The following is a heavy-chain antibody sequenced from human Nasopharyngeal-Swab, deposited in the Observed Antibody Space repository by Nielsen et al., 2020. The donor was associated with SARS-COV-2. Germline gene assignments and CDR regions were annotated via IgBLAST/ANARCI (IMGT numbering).Heavy chain of an antibody. V-gene: IGHV3-73*01. J-gene: IGHJ4*02. Sequence: GESLKISCAASGFLFSASAIHWVRQASGKGLEWVGRIGDKDHNYATTYGASVQGRFTISRDDSKNTAFLQMDSLKTEDTVLYYCTTDFYFDYWGQGTLVTVSS. CDR1: GFLFSASA. CDR3: TTDFYFDY. CDR2: IGDKDHNYAT.